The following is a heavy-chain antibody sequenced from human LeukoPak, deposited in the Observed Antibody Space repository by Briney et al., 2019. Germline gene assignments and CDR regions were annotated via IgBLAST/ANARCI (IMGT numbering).Heavy chain of an antibody. Sequence: KPGASVKVSCKASGYTFTSYDINWVRQATGQGLEWMGWMNPNSGNTGYAQKFQGRVTMTRNTSISTAYMELSRLRSDDTAVYYCASCTVLNYYYGMDVWGQGTTVTVSS. CDR2: MNPNSGNT. J-gene: IGHJ6*02. D-gene: IGHD4-11*01. CDR3: ASCTVLNYYYGMDV. CDR1: GYTFTSYD. V-gene: IGHV1-8*01.